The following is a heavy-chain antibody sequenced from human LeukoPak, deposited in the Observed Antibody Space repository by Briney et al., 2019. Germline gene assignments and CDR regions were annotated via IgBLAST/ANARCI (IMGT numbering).Heavy chain of an antibody. CDR2: INPTFGTR. CDR3: ARVGYSNSYDY. V-gene: IGHV1-69*06. J-gene: IGHJ4*02. Sequence: SVKVSCKPSGGTFNNYAFIWVRQAPGQGLEWMGEINPTFGTRTYAQKFQGRVTISADRSTNTVFMEMSSLRSEDTAVYYCARVGYSNSYDYWGQGTLVTVSS. CDR1: GGTFNNYA. D-gene: IGHD4-11*01.